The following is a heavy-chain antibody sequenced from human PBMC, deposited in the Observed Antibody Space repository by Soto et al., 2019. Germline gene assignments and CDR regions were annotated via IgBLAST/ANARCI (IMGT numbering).Heavy chain of an antibody. J-gene: IGHJ3*02. Sequence: GXSLRLSCAASGFTFRSYWMHWVRQAPGKGLVWVSRINSDGSSTSYADSVKGRFTISRDNAKNTLYLQMNSLRAEDTAVYYCARDSGWYGAFDIWGQGTMVTVSS. CDR3: ARDSGWYGAFDI. CDR1: GFTFRSYW. V-gene: IGHV3-74*01. D-gene: IGHD6-19*01. CDR2: INSDGSST.